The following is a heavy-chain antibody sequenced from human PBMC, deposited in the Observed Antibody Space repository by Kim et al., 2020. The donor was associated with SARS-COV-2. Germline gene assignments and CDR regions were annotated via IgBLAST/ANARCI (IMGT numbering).Heavy chain of an antibody. Sequence: ASVKVSCKASGYTFTSYGISWVRQAPGQGLEWMGWISAYNGNTNYAQKLQGRVTMTTDTSTSTAYMELRSLRSDDTAVYYCARHSSGWYSYYYYYGMDVWGQGTTVPSP. CDR3: ARHSSGWYSYYYYYGMDV. CDR1: GYTFTSYG. D-gene: IGHD6-19*01. J-gene: IGHJ6*02. CDR2: ISAYNGNT. V-gene: IGHV1-18*01.